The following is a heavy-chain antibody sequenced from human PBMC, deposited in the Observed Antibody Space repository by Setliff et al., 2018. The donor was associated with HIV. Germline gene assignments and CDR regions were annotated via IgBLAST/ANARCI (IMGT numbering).Heavy chain of an antibody. CDR2: IYHSGST. CDR1: GYSISSGYY. Sequence: SETLFLTCAVSGYSISSGYYWGWIRQPPGKGLEWIGSIYHSGSTYYNPSLKSRVTISVDTSKNQFSLKLSSVTAADTAVYYCARQIAVAATPHYFDYWGQGTLVT. V-gene: IGHV4-38-2*01. J-gene: IGHJ4*02. D-gene: IGHD6-19*01. CDR3: ARQIAVAATPHYFDY.